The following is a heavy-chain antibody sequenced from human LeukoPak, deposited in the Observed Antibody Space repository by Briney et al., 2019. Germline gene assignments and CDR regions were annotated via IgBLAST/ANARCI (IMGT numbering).Heavy chain of an antibody. D-gene: IGHD2-2*01. CDR2: IYYSGST. V-gene: IGHV4-31*03. CDR1: GGSISSGGYY. J-gene: IGHJ6*02. CDR3: ARDRRYCSSTSCPDFYYYGMDV. Sequence: NPSETLSLTCTVSGGSISSGGYYWSWIRQHPGKGLEWIGYIYYSGSTYYNPSLKSRVTISVDTSKNQFSLKLSSVTAADTAVYYCARDRRYCSSTSCPDFYYYGMDVWGQGTTVTVSS.